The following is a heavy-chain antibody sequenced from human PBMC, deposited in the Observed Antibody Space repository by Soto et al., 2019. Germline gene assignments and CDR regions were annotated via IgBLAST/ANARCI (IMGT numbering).Heavy chain of an antibody. J-gene: IGHJ5*02. V-gene: IGHV1-18*01. Sequence: QVQPVQSGVEVKNPGSSVKVSCKASGYTFTSYGISWVRQAPGPGLEWMGWTNPYNGNTNYAEKLQGRVTMTTDTSTSTAYMEMRSLRSDDTAVYYCTREPVGGNWFDHWGQGTLVTVSS. CDR1: GYTFTSYG. CDR3: TREPVGGNWFDH. D-gene: IGHD1-26*01. CDR2: TNPYNGNT.